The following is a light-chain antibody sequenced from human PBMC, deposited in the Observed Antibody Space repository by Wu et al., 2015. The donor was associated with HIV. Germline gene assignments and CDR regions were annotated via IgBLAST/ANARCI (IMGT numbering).Light chain of an antibody. Sequence: EIVLTQSPATLSLSPGERATLSCRASQSVNFYLAWYQQKPGQAPRLLIYDASNRATGIPARFSGSGSGTDFTLTISRLEPEDFAVYSCQQYGSSPLTFGGGTKVEIK. CDR3: QQYGSSPLT. CDR2: DAS. V-gene: IGKV3-20*01. CDR1: QSVNFY. J-gene: IGKJ4*01.